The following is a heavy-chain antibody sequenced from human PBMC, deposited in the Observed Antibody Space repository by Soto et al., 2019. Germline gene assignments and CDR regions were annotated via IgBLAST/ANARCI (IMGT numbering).Heavy chain of an antibody. D-gene: IGHD3-22*01. CDR2: IYYSGST. CDR1: GGSISSYY. V-gene: IGHV4-59*01. CDR3: ARGSDGYYDSSGYKPLPSAFDY. J-gene: IGHJ4*02. Sequence: PSETLSLTCTVSGGSISSYYWSWIRQPPGKGLEWIGYIYYSGSTNYNPSLKSRVTISVDTSKNQFSLKLSSVTAADTAVYYCARGSDGYYDSSGYKPLPSAFDYWGQGTLVTVSS.